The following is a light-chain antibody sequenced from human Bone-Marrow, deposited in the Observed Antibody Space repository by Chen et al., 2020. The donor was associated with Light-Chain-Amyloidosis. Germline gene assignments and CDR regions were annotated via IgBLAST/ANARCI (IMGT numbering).Light chain of an antibody. J-gene: IGKJ4*01. V-gene: IGKV3-11*01. CDR2: DAA. CDR1: QTISTH. CDR3: QHRGGWPPLS. Sequence: EVVLTQSPATLSLSPGERATLSCRASQTISTHLVWYQQKPGQVPRLLIYDAATRATGIPDRCSGSGSGTDFTLSISSLEAEDFAVYYCQHRGGWPPLSFGGGTKIEIK.